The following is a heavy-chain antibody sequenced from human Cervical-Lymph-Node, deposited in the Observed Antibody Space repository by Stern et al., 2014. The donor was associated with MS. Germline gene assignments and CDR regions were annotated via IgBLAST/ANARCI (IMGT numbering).Heavy chain of an antibody. V-gene: IGHV3-30*03. CDR3: ARDYEDTSMLFDH. CDR1: GFTFSSYG. J-gene: IGHJ4*02. D-gene: IGHD2-8*01. CDR2: ISNDGNHK. Sequence: QVQLVESGGAVVQPGRSLRLSCAASGFTFSSYGIHWVRQAPGKGLEWVTVISNDGNHKCYAASVKGRFTISRDNSKNTLHLQMNSVAPDDTAIYYCARDYEDTSMLFDHWGQGTLVTVSS.